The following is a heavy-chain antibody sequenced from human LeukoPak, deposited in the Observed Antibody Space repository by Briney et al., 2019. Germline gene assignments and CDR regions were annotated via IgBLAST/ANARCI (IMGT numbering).Heavy chain of an antibody. CDR2: IIPYFGTA. CDR1: GGTFSSYA. J-gene: IGHJ4*02. V-gene: IGHV1-69*01. D-gene: IGHD4-17*01. Sequence: ASVKVSCKASGGTFSSYAISWVRQAPGQGLEWMGGIIPYFGTANYAQKFQGRVTITADESTSTAYMELSSLRSEDTAVYYCARDPGGLDYGDYGGFIDYWGQGTLVTVSS. CDR3: ARDPGGLDYGDYGGFIDY.